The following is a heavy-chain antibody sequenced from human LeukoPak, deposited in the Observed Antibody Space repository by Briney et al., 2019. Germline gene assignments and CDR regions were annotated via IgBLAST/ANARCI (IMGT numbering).Heavy chain of an antibody. V-gene: IGHV3-9*01. D-gene: IGHD4-17*01. CDR2: ISWNSGFI. J-gene: IGHJ6*03. Sequence: GGSLRLSCAASGFSFDDYAMHWVRQAPGKGLEWVSSISWNSGFIAYADSVKGRFTISRDNAKKSLYLQMNSLKTEDTAVYYCTTDRPTVTTFFYYYYYMDVWGKGTTVTVSS. CDR1: GFSFDDYA. CDR3: TTDRPTVTTFFYYYYYMDV.